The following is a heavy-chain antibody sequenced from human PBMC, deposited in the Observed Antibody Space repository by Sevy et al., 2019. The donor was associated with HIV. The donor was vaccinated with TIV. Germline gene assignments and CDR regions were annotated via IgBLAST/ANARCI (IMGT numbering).Heavy chain of an antibody. CDR3: ARGGYYYDNAAYYAFDS. CDR1: GFTFSAYA. J-gene: IGHJ4*02. Sequence: GGYLRLSCTTSGFTFSAYAMHWVRQAPGKGLEWMAIIWSDGAYQYHGDSVKGRFTISRDNSKNKLYLQMNSLRVEDTAVYYVARGGYYYDNAAYYAFDSWGQGTLVTVSS. D-gene: IGHD3-22*01. V-gene: IGHV3-33*01. CDR2: IWSDGAYQ.